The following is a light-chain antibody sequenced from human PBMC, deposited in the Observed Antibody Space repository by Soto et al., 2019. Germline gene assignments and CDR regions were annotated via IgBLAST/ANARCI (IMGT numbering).Light chain of an antibody. CDR1: SSDVGNYNY. CDR3: CSYTGTYSSWV. V-gene: IGLV2-11*01. Sequence: QSALTQPRSVSGSPGQSVTISCTGTSSDVGNYNYVSWYQHHPGKAPKVMIYDVTKRPSGVPDRFSGSKSGNTASLTISGLQAEDEADYYCCSYTGTYSSWVFGGGTKLTVL. J-gene: IGLJ3*02. CDR2: DVT.